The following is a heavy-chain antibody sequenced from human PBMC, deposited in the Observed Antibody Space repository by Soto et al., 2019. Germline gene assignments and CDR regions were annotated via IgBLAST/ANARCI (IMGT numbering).Heavy chain of an antibody. J-gene: IGHJ4*02. CDR1: GYTFTSYG. V-gene: IGHV1-18*01. D-gene: IGHD4-17*01. CDR2: ISAYNGNT. Sequence: QVQLVQSGAEVKKPGASVKVSCKASGYTFTSYGISWVRQAAGQGLERMGWISAYNGNTNDAQKLQGRVTITTDTTTRTAYMEMRSLRSDDTAVYYCARDLHGDPYSWGQGTLFTVSS. CDR3: ARDLHGDPYS.